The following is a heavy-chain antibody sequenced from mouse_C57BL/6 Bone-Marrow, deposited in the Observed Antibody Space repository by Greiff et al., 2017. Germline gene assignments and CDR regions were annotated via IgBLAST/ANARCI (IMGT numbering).Heavy chain of an antibody. CDR3: ARGVGWFAY. CDR2: IYPGSGNT. Sequence: VQRVESGPELVKPGASVKISCKASGYSFTSYYIHWVKQRPGQGLEWIGWIYPGSGNTKYNEKFKGKATLTADTSSSTAYMQLSSLTSEDSAVYCCARGVGWFAYWGQGTLVTVSA. D-gene: IGHD1-1*02. V-gene: IGHV1-66*01. CDR1: GYSFTSYY. J-gene: IGHJ3*01.